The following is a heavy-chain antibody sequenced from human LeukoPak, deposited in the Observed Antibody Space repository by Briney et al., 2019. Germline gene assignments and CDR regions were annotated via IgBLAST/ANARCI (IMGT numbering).Heavy chain of an antibody. CDR3: ARVAAAAGTGYYYYGMDV. V-gene: IGHV4-59*01. Sequence: SETLSLTCAVYGGSFSGYYWSWIRQPPGKGLEWIGYIYYSGSTNYNPSLKSRVTISVDTSKNQFSLKLSSVTAADTAVYYCARVAAAAGTGYYYYGMDVWGQGTTVTVSS. CDR2: IYYSGST. CDR1: GGSFSGYY. J-gene: IGHJ6*02. D-gene: IGHD6-13*01.